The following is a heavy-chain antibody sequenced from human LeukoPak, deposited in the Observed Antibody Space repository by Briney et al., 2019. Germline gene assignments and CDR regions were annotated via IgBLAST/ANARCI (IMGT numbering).Heavy chain of an antibody. Sequence: ASVKVSCKASGGTFSSYGISWVRQAPGQGLEWMGWISAYNGNTNYAQKLQGRVTMTTDTSTSTAYMELRSLRSDDTAVYYCARDPGNSGSYFRRPNWFDPWGQGTLVTVSS. CDR3: ARDPGNSGSYFRRPNWFDP. D-gene: IGHD1-26*01. CDR1: GGTFSSYG. J-gene: IGHJ5*02. CDR2: ISAYNGNT. V-gene: IGHV1-18*01.